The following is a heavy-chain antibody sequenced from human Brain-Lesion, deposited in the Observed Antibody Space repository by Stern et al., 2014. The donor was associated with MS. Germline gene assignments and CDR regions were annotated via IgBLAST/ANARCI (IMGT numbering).Heavy chain of an antibody. V-gene: IGHV1-24*01. Sequence: QLVQSGAEVKKPGASVKVSFKVSGYTLTELSMHWGRQAPRKGLEWMGGFDPEDGETIYAQKFQGRVTMTEDTSTDTAYMELSSLRSEDTAVYYCATLSPGAGGNYYRHFDYWGQGTLVTVSS. CDR2: FDPEDGET. D-gene: IGHD1-26*01. J-gene: IGHJ4*02. CDR1: GYTLTELS. CDR3: ATLSPGAGGNYYRHFDY.